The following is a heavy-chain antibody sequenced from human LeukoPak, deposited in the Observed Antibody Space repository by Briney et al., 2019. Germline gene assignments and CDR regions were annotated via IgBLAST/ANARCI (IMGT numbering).Heavy chain of an antibody. D-gene: IGHD3-10*01. CDR3: ARNTYYSSSESYYDYWYFDL. Sequence: GASVKVSCKASGYTFTSYYMHWVRQAPGQGLEWMGIINPSGGSTSYAQKFQGRVTMTRDMSTSTVYMELSSLRSEDTALYYCARNTYYSSSESYYDYWYFDLWGRGTLVTVSS. J-gene: IGHJ2*01. V-gene: IGHV1-46*01. CDR2: INPSGGST. CDR1: GYTFTSYY.